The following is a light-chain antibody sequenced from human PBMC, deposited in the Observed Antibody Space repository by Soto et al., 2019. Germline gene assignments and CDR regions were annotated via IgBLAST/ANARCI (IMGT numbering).Light chain of an antibody. J-gene: IGLJ1*01. CDR3: SLYTSENAYV. CDR2: GYT. CDR1: SSNIGAGYD. V-gene: IGLV1-40*01. Sequence: QSVLTQPPSVSGAPGQRVTISCTGSSSNIGAGYDVQWYQQVPGTAPKLLIYGYTTRPSGVPDRFSGSKSGNTASLTISGLQAADEADYYCSLYTSENAYVFGTGTKLTVL.